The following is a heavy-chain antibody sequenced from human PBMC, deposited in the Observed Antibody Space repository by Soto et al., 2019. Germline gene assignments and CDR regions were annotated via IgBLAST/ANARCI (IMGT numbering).Heavy chain of an antibody. Sequence: QVQLQESGPGLVKPSQTLSLTCVVSGASISSGGYYWIWIRQHPGKGLEWIGYVYYSGSTYYNPSLKSRVTISVDTSKNQFSLRLSSVTAADTAVYYCAREKGAMADFWGQGILVTVSP. V-gene: IGHV4-31*11. D-gene: IGHD5-18*01. J-gene: IGHJ4*02. CDR2: VYYSGST. CDR1: GASISSGGYY. CDR3: AREKGAMADF.